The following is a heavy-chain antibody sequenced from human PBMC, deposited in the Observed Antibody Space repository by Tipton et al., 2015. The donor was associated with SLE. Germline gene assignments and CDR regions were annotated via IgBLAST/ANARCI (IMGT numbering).Heavy chain of an antibody. D-gene: IGHD4-11*01. V-gene: IGHV4-59*12. CDR3: AREFLNPVTTVHYYFDL. J-gene: IGHJ2*01. Sequence: TLSLTCTVSGVSISSYYWSWIRQPPGRGLEWIGYIYNSGSTNYNPSLKSRVTMSVDTSKNHFSLKLISVTAADTAVYYCAREFLNPVTTVHYYFDLWGRGTLATVSS. CDR2: IYNSGST. CDR1: GVSISSYY.